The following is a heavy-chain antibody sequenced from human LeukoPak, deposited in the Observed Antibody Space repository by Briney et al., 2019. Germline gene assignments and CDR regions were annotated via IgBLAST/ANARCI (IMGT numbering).Heavy chain of an antibody. CDR3: AKDGRATYYDILTGYSKPFNFDY. Sequence: GGSLRLSCAASGFTFSSYSMNWVRQAPGKGLEWVSSISSSSSYIYYADSVKGRFTISRDNSKNTLYLQMNSLRAEDTAVYYCAKDGRATYYDILTGYSKPFNFDYWGQGTLVTVSS. CDR2: ISSSSSYI. CDR1: GFTFSSYS. V-gene: IGHV3-21*04. J-gene: IGHJ4*02. D-gene: IGHD3-9*01.